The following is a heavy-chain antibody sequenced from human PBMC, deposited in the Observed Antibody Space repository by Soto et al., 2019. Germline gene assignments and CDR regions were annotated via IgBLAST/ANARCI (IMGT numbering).Heavy chain of an antibody. V-gene: IGHV3-15*01. J-gene: IGHJ4*02. D-gene: IGHD3-22*01. CDR2: IKSKTDGGTT. Sequence: GGSLRLSCAASGFTFSNAWMSWVRQAPGKGLEWVGRIKSKTDGGTTDYAAPVKGRFTIPRDDSKNTLYLQMNSLKTEDTAVYYCTTVGGSGYYLLFYWGQGTLVTVSS. CDR3: TTVGGSGYYLLFY. CDR1: GFTFSNAW.